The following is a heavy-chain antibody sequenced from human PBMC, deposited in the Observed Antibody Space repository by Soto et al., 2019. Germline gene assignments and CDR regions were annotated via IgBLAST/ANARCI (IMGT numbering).Heavy chain of an antibody. CDR3: ARGYYYDSSGYANFDY. CDR2: IIPIFGTA. V-gene: IGHV1-69*13. CDR1: GGTFSSYA. D-gene: IGHD3-22*01. J-gene: IGHJ4*02. Sequence: SVKVSCKASGGTFSSYAISWVRQAPGQGLEWMGGIIPIFGTANYAQKFQGRVTITADESTSTAYMELSSLRSEDTAVYYCARGYYYDSSGYANFDYWGQGTLVTVSS.